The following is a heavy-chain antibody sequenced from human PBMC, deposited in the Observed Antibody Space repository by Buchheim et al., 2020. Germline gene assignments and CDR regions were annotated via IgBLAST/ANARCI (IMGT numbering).Heavy chain of an antibody. J-gene: IGHJ4*02. CDR1: GFTFSSYG. CDR2: IWYDGSNK. Sequence: QVQLVESGGGVVQPGRSLRLSCAASGFTFSSYGMHWVRQAPGKGLEWVAVIWYDGSNKYYADSVKGRFTISRDNSKNTLYLQMNSLRAEDTAVYYCARGGEDGSGSYYTGYFDYWGQGTL. V-gene: IGHV3-33*01. CDR3: ARGGEDGSGSYYTGYFDY. D-gene: IGHD3-10*01.